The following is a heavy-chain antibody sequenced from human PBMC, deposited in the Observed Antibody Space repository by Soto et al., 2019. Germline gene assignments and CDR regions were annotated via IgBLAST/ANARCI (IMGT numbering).Heavy chain of an antibody. CDR1: GGTFSSYA. D-gene: IGHD3-22*01. J-gene: IGHJ4*02. CDR3: ARDQIYYDSSGYYQPLDY. V-gene: IGHV1-69*13. CDR2: IIPIFGTA. Sequence: ASVKVSCKASGGTFSSYAISWVRQAPGQGLEWMGGIIPIFGTANYAQKFQGRVTITADESTSTAYMELSSLRSEDTAVYYCARDQIYYDSSGYYQPLDYWGQGTLVTVSS.